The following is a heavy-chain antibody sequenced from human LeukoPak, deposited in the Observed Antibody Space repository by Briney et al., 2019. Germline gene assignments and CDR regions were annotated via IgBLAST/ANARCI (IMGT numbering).Heavy chain of an antibody. CDR1: GFTFSIYG. CDR3: ARAQTYGDSRLLLDY. D-gene: IGHD2-21*02. J-gene: IGHJ4*02. Sequence: RAGGSLRLSCAASGFTFSIYGMNWVRQAPGKGLEWVSGINWNGGSTGYADSVEGRFTISRDNAKNSQYLQMNSLRVEDTALYYCARAQTYGDSRLLLDYWGQGTLVTVSS. V-gene: IGHV3-20*04. CDR2: INWNGGST.